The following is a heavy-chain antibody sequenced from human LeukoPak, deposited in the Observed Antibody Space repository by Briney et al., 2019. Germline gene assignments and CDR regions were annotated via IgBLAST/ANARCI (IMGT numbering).Heavy chain of an antibody. V-gene: IGHV1-46*01. D-gene: IGHD3-22*01. Sequence: GASVKVSCKASGYTFTSYYMHWVRQAPGQGLEWVGIINPSGGSTSYAQKFQGRVTMTRDTSTSTVYMELSSLRSEDTAVYYCARAIEYDSSGYLFDYWGQGTLVTVSS. CDR3: ARAIEYDSSGYLFDY. CDR1: GYTFTSYY. CDR2: INPSGGST. J-gene: IGHJ4*02.